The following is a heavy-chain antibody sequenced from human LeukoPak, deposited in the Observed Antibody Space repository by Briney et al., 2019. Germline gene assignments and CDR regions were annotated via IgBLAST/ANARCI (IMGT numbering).Heavy chain of an antibody. Sequence: GGSLRLSCAASGFTFSTYAMNWVRQAPGKGLLEWVSAISSRGGNTYYADSVKGRFTISRDNSKNTLYLQMDSLRVDDTAVYYCAKSRYFQHWGQGTLVTVSS. CDR3: AKSRYFQH. V-gene: IGHV3-23*01. J-gene: IGHJ1*01. CDR1: GFTFSTYA. CDR2: ISSRGGNT.